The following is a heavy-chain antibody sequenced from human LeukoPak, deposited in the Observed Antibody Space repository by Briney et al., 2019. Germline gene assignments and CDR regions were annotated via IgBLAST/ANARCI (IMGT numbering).Heavy chain of an antibody. CDR1: GGSFSGYN. Sequence: SEALSLTCAVYGGSFSGYNWNWIRQAPGKGLEWIGSIYYSGSTYYNPSLKSRVTISVDTSKNQFSLKLSSVTAADTAVYYCASARQQLVGYNWFDPWGQGTLVTVSS. V-gene: IGHV4-34*01. D-gene: IGHD6-6*01. J-gene: IGHJ5*02. CDR2: IYYSGST. CDR3: ASARQQLVGYNWFDP.